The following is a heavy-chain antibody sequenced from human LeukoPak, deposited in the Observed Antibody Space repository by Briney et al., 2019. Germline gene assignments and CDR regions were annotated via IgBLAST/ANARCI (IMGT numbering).Heavy chain of an antibody. CDR3: AGKKVDVVSTYDY. Sequence: ASVKVSCKASGYTFSAYYMHWVRQAPGQGLEWMGWINPHSGATHSAQKFQGRVTMTRDTSISTDYMELSSLTSDDTAVYYCAGKKVDVVSTYDYWGQGTLVTVSS. J-gene: IGHJ4*02. CDR1: GYTFSAYY. CDR2: INPHSGAT. V-gene: IGHV1-2*02. D-gene: IGHD5/OR15-5a*01.